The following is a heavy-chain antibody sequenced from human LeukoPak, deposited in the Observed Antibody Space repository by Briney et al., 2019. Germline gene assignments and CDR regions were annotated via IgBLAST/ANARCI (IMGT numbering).Heavy chain of an antibody. V-gene: IGHV4-39*01. CDR3: ARQGHAWGSGSYYYYYYYYMDV. CDR2: IDYSGST. CDR1: GGSISSSSYY. J-gene: IGHJ6*03. D-gene: IGHD3-10*01. Sequence: PSETLSLTCTVSGGSISSSSYYWGWIRQRPGKGLEWIGSIDYSGSTYYNPSLKSRVGISVDTSKNQFSLKLSSVTAADTAVYYCARQGHAWGSGSYYYYYYYYMDVWGKGTTVTVSS.